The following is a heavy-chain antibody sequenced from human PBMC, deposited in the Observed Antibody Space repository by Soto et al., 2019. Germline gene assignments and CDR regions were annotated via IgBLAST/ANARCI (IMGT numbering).Heavy chain of an antibody. J-gene: IGHJ3*02. D-gene: IGHD3-10*01. CDR2: ISYDGSNK. V-gene: IGHV3-30-3*01. CDR3: ARGVLMVRGVISDAFDI. Sequence: GGSLRLSCAASGFTFSSYAMHWVRQAPGKGLEWVAVISYDGSNKYYADSVKGRFTISRDNSKNTLYLQMNSLRAEDTAVYYCARGVLMVRGVISDAFDIWGQGTMVTVSS. CDR1: GFTFSSYA.